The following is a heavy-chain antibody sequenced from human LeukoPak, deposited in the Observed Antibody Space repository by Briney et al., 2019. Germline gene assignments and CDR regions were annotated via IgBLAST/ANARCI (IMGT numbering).Heavy chain of an antibody. J-gene: IGHJ4*02. Sequence: SETLSLTCAVYGGSFSGYYWSWIRQPPGKGLEWIGEINHSGSTNYNPSLKSRVTISVDTSKNQFSLKLSSVTAADTAVYYCARWSRYSGGYYPRYYFDYWGQGTLVTVSS. CDR1: GGSFSGYY. CDR2: INHSGST. D-gene: IGHD1-26*01. V-gene: IGHV4-34*01. CDR3: ARWSRYSGGYYPRYYFDY.